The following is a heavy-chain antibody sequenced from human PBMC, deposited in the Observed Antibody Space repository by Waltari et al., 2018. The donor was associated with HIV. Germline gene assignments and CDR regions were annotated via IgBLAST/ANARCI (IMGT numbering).Heavy chain of an antibody. D-gene: IGHD3-22*01. Sequence: QVQLQESGPGLVKPSQTLSLTCTVSGASISSGGYYWSWIRQHPGKGLVWIGYIYYSGSTYYNPALKRRVTISVDTSKNQFSLKMTSVTAADTAVYYCARRRDYDNSGHYYYFDYWGQGALVTVSS. J-gene: IGHJ4*02. V-gene: IGHV4-31*03. CDR2: IYYSGST. CDR3: ARRRDYDNSGHYYYFDY. CDR1: GASISSGGYY.